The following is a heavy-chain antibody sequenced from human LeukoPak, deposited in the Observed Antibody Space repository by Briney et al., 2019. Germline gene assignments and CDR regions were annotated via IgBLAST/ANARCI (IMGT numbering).Heavy chain of an antibody. CDR2: ISSDGNSK. J-gene: IGHJ4*02. CDR3: AKEEQGRATGYFDY. V-gene: IGHV3-30*18. CDR1: GLTFTTSG. Sequence: GGSLGLSCAAFGLTFTTSGMHWVRQAPGMGLEWMALISSDGNSKDYADSVKGRFTISRDNSKNTLYLQMNSLRGDDTAVYYCAKEEQGRATGYFDYWGQGTLVTVSS. D-gene: IGHD5-24*01.